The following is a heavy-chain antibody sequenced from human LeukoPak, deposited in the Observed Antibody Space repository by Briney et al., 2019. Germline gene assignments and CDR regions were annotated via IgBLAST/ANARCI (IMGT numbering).Heavy chain of an antibody. V-gene: IGHV3-23*01. J-gene: IGHJ4*01. D-gene: IGHD6-19*01. Sequence: PGGSLRLSCAASGFTFSNYWMHWVRQAPGKGLEWVSTLSGSGITTYYADSVKGRFTISRDNSKNTLYLQMNSLRAEDTAVYYCAKGIYSSGWSYFDYWGHGTLVTVSS. CDR2: LSGSGITT. CDR1: GFTFSNYW. CDR3: AKGIYSSGWSYFDY.